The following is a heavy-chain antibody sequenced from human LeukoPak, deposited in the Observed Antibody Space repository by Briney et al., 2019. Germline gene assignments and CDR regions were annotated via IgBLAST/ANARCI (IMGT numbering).Heavy chain of an antibody. Sequence: PGGSLRLSCAASGFTFSSYWMSWVRQAPGKGLEWVSNIKQDGSEKYYADSVKGRFTISRDNAKNSLYLQMNRLRAEDTAVYYWAREAPGWYRSSGFDDWGQGTLVTVSS. D-gene: IGHD6-13*01. CDR3: AREAPGWYRSSGFDD. CDR2: IKQDGSEK. V-gene: IGHV3-7*03. CDR1: GFTFSSYW. J-gene: IGHJ4*02.